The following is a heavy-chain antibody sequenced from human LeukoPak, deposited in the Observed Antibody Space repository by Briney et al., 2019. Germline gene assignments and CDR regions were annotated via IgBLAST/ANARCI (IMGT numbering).Heavy chain of an antibody. D-gene: IGHD7-27*01. J-gene: IGHJ4*02. CDR1: GGSFSGYY. Sequence: SETLSRTGAVYGGSFSGYYWSWLRQSPGKGLEWFGYIYYTGTSYNPSLKSRVAISADTSKNQFSLKLSSVTAADTAVYYCASRKLGNDYWGQGTLVTVSS. CDR2: IYYTGT. V-gene: IGHV4-59*01. CDR3: ASRKLGNDY.